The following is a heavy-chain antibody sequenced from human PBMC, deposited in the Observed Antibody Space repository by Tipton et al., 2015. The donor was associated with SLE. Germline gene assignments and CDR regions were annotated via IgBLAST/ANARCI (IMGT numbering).Heavy chain of an antibody. V-gene: IGHV4-59*12. D-gene: IGHD2-21*01. CDR3: ARAGGGDSNWFDP. CDR1: GGSISSYY. Sequence: TLSLTCTVSGGSISSYYWNWIRQAPGKGLEWFGYIYHSGRTNNNPSLKSRVTMYLDTPKTQSSLKLGSVTAADTAVYYCARAGGGDSNWFDPWGQGTLVTVSS. CDR2: IYHSGRT. J-gene: IGHJ5*02.